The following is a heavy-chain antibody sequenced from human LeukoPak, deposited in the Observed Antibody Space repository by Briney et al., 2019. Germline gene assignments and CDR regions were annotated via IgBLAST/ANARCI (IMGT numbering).Heavy chain of an antibody. V-gene: IGHV4-30-4*08. CDR1: GGSISSGNYY. CDR2: IYYIGSA. CDR3: ARGPIGRQLVRYYYYYMDV. J-gene: IGHJ6*03. D-gene: IGHD6-6*01. Sequence: PSQTLSLTCSVSGGSISSGNYYWNWIRQPPGKGLEWIGYIYYIGSAYYNPSLKSRVTISVDTSKNQFSLKLSSVTAADTAVYYCARGPIGRQLVRYYYYYMDVWGKGTTVTVSS.